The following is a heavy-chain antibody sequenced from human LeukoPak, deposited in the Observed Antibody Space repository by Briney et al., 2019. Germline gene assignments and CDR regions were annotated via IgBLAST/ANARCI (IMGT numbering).Heavy chain of an antibody. Sequence: SETLSLTCAVSGYSISSGYYWGWIRQPPGKGLEWIGSIYHSGSTYYNPSLKSRVTISVDTSNNQFSLKLSSVTAADTAVYYCARQGRRDYSLCGDWGQGTLVTVSS. CDR1: GYSISSGYY. CDR3: ARQGRRDYSLCGD. D-gene: IGHD4-11*01. V-gene: IGHV4-38-2*01. J-gene: IGHJ4*02. CDR2: IYHSGST.